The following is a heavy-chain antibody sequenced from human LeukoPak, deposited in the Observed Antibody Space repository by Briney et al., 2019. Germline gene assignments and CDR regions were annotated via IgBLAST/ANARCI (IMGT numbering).Heavy chain of an antibody. D-gene: IGHD1-26*01. CDR3: ARDLSYSYRGLSGRFDP. CDR2: INDDGSST. V-gene: IGHV3-74*01. J-gene: IGHJ5*02. CDR1: GFTFSSYW. Sequence: GGSLRLSCAASGFTFSSYWMHWVRQAPGKGLVWVSHINDDGSSTNYADSVKGRFTISRDNAKNTLYLQMNSLRAGDTAVYYCARDLSYSYRGLSGRFDPWGQGTLVTVSS.